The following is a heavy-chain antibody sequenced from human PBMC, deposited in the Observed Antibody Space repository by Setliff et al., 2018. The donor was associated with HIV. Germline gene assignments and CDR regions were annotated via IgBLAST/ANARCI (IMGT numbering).Heavy chain of an antibody. CDR2: IYHSGSS. D-gene: IGHD3-9*01. Sequence: SETLSLTCAVSGYSISSGYYWGWIRQPPGKGLEWIGNIYHSGSSYSNPSLRSRITLSIDTSKNHFSLKLRSPTAADTAVYYCARRWGDILTGPDAFDIWGQGTMVTVSS. CDR3: ARRWGDILTGPDAFDI. V-gene: IGHV4-38-2*01. CDR1: GYSISSGYY. J-gene: IGHJ3*02.